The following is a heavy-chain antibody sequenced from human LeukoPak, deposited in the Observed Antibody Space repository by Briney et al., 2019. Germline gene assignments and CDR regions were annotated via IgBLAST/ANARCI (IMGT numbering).Heavy chain of an antibody. V-gene: IGHV4-30-4*08. Sequence: PSETLSLTCIVSGGSISSISSNNYHWGWIRQPPGKGLEWIGYIHYSGSTSYIPSLESRVTISLDTSKNQYSLKLISMTAADTAVYYCVRAFWIGFHFDSWGQGTLVTVSS. CDR1: GGSISSISSNNYH. J-gene: IGHJ4*02. CDR3: VRAFWIGFHFDS. CDR2: IHYSGST. D-gene: IGHD3-3*01.